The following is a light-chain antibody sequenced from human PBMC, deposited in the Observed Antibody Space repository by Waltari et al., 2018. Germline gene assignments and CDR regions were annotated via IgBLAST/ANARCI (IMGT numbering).Light chain of an antibody. CDR1: QSISTN. Sequence: EKVMTQSPATLSVSPGERVTLSCRASQSISTNLAWYQQKPGQAPMLLIYGASTRATGIPARFSGSGSGTEFTLSISSLQSEDFAIYYCQQYNNWPRTFGQGTKVEIK. J-gene: IGKJ1*01. CDR2: GAS. V-gene: IGKV3-15*01. CDR3: QQYNNWPRT.